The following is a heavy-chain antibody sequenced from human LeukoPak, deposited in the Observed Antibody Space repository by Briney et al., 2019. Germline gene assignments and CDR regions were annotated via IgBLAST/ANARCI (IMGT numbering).Heavy chain of an antibody. CDR2: IKSKTDGGTT. CDR3: TTSHPNYNWNYKGGLNFDY. J-gene: IGHJ4*02. V-gene: IGHV3-15*01. D-gene: IGHD1-7*01. CDR1: GFTFSNAW. Sequence: GGSLRLSCAASGFTFSNAWMSWVRQAPGKGLEWVGRIKSKTDGGTTDYAAPVKGRFTISRDDSKNTLYLQMNSLKTEDTAVYYCTTSHPNYNWNYKGGLNFDYWGQGTLVTVSS.